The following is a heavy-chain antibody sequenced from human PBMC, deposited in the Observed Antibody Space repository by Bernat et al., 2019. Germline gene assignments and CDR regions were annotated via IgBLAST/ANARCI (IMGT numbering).Heavy chain of an antibody. Sequence: QVQLVESGGGVVQPGRSLRLSCAASGVTFSSYAMHWVRQAPGKGLEWVAVISYDGSNKYYADSVKGRFTISRDNSKNTLYLQMNSLRAEDTAVYYCARDVVATWYFDYWGQGTLVTVSS. CDR2: ISYDGSNK. V-gene: IGHV3-30*01. CDR1: GVTFSSYA. CDR3: ARDVVATWYFDY. D-gene: IGHD5-12*01. J-gene: IGHJ4*02.